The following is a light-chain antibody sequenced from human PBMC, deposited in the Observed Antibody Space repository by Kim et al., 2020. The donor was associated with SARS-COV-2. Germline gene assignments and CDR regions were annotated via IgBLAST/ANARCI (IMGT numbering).Light chain of an antibody. Sequence: ATINCKASHSVSTNISKENNLGWCQQKPGQPPRLLISWAATRGSGVPDRFRGSGSGTDFTLTISSLQAEDVAVYYCQQYFASTLTFGQGTKVDIK. CDR1: HSVSTNISKENN. J-gene: IGKJ1*01. V-gene: IGKV4-1*01. CDR3: QQYFASTLT. CDR2: WAA.